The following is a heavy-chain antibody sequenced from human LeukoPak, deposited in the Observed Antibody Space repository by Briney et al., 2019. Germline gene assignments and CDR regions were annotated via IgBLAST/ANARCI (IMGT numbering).Heavy chain of an antibody. J-gene: IGHJ4*02. CDR1: GGSFSGYY. V-gene: IGHV4-34*01. D-gene: IGHD4-17*01. CDR3: ARGTMTTVTYYFDY. Sequence: PSETLSLTCAVYGGSFSGYYWSWIRQPPGKGLEWIGEIDHSGSTNYNPSLKSRVTISVDTSKNQFSLKLSSVTAADTAVYYCARGTMTTVTYYFDYWGQGTLVTVSS. CDR2: IDHSGST.